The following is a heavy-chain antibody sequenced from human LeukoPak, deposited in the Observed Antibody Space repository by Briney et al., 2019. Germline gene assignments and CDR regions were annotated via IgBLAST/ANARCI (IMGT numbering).Heavy chain of an antibody. D-gene: IGHD3-10*01. CDR1: GGSFSGYY. V-gene: IGHV4-39*01. CDR2: IYYSGST. CDR3: ASRLLLWFGELY. J-gene: IGHJ4*02. Sequence: SSETLSLTCAVYGGSFSGYYWGWIRQPPGKGLEWIGSIYYSGSTYYNPSLKSRVTISVDTSKNQFSLKLSSVTAADTAVYYCASRLLLWFGELYWGQGTLVTVSS.